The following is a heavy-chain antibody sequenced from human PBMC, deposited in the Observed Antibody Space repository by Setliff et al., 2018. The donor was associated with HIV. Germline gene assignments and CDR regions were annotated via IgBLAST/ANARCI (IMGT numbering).Heavy chain of an antibody. D-gene: IGHD2-2*01. CDR3: ARDNDYSSHYSWFDF. J-gene: IGHJ5*01. Sequence: TGGSLRLSCAASGFTFSSYWMSWVRQAPGKGLEWVAVTWADGIKKFYAESVKGRFTVSRDTSENTVYLQMNSLRAEDSAVYYCARDNDYSSHYSWFDFWGQGTLVTVSS. V-gene: IGHV3-33*08. CDR2: TWADGIKK. CDR1: GFTFSSYW.